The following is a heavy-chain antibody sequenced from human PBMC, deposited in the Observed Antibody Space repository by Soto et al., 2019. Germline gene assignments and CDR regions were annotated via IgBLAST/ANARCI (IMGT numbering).Heavy chain of an antibody. CDR2: TIPIFTTA. V-gene: IGHV1-69*01. Sequence: QVQLVQSGAEVKETGSSVKVSCKASGGTFNGYSISWVRQAPGQGLEWVGGTIPIFTTANYAQKFQGRLTMTADESTSTAYMELSGLRSYDTAIYYCARDLSSDSTGFRGYDLWGQGTLVTVSS. CDR3: ARDLSSDSTGFRGYDL. J-gene: IGHJ4*02. CDR1: GGTFNGYS. D-gene: IGHD3-22*01.